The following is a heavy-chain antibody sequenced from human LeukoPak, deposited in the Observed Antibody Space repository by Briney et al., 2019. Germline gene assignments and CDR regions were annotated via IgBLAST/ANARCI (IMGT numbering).Heavy chain of an antibody. D-gene: IGHD6-19*01. Sequence: GASVKVSCKASGYTFTTYGISWVRQAPGQGLEWMGWISAYNDNTNYAQKLQGRVTMTTDTSTSTAYMELRSLRSDDTAVYYCAREVDIAVAGLFDYWGQGTLVTVSS. CDR3: AREVDIAVAGLFDY. CDR1: GYTFTTYG. CDR2: ISAYNDNT. J-gene: IGHJ4*02. V-gene: IGHV1-18*01.